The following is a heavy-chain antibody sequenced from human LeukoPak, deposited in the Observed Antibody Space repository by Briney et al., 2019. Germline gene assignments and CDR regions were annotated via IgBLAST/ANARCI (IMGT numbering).Heavy chain of an antibody. V-gene: IGHV1-46*01. CDR1: GYTFTSYY. CDR3: ARQGTYSSAIGMGY. J-gene: IGHJ4*02. D-gene: IGHD6-19*01. CDR2: INPSGGST. Sequence: ASVKVSCKASGYTFTSYYMYWVRQAPGRGLEWMGVINPSGGSTSYAQKFQGRVTMTRDTSTRTVYMEVNSLRSEDTAVYYCARQGTYSSAIGMGYWGQGTLVTVSS.